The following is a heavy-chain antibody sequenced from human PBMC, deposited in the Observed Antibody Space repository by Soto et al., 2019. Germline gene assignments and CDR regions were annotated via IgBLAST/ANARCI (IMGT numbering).Heavy chain of an antibody. CDR3: AREGSGSFMIDYGMDV. V-gene: IGHV4-39*02. D-gene: IGHD1-26*01. CDR1: GGSISSSSYY. J-gene: IGHJ6*02. Sequence: QLQLQESGPGLVKPSETLSLTCTVSGGSISSSSYYWGWIRQPPGKGLEWIGSIYYSGSTYYNPSLKSRVTISVDTSKNQFSPKLSSVTAADTAVYYCAREGSGSFMIDYGMDVWGQGTTVTVSS. CDR2: IYYSGST.